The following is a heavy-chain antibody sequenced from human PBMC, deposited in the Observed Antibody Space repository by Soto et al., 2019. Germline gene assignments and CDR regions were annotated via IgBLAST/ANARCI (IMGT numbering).Heavy chain of an antibody. CDR2: IYYRGNP. CDR1: DDSINSDKYY. CDR3: ARLEGLATSSYYFDF. J-gene: IGHJ4*02. Sequence: QLQLQESGPGLVKPSETLSLTCSVSDDSINSDKYYWGWIRQPPGKGLEWIGSIYYRGNPYYNPSVQAQVTISLDKYKSKFSLKLNSVTAADSAVYFCARLEGLATSSYYFDFWGPGALVTVSS. D-gene: IGHD6-6*01. V-gene: IGHV4-39*01.